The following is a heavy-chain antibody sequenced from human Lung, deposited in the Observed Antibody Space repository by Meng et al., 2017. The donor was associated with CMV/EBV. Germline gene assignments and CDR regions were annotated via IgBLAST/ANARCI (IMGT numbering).Heavy chain of an antibody. CDR2: ISSDSSYI. CDR3: ARDSSSTSFDY. CDR1: GFTVSSYS. D-gene: IGHD2-2*01. V-gene: IGHV3-21*01. Sequence: SWSASGFTVSSYSMNWVRQAPGKGLEWVSSISSDSSYIYNADSLKGRFTISRDNAENSLYLQMNSLRAEDTAVYYCARDSSSTSFDYWGQGTLVTVSS. J-gene: IGHJ4*02.